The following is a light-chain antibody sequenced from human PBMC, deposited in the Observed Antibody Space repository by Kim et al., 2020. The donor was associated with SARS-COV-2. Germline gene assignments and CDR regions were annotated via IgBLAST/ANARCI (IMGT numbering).Light chain of an antibody. Sequence: SYELTQPPSLSVSPGQTANITCSGDKLGDKFACWYQQRPGQSPVLVIHQDVKRTSGIPERFSGSNSGNTATLTISGTQAMDEADYYCQAWDRNTVVFGGGTQLTVL. J-gene: IGLJ2*01. V-gene: IGLV3-1*01. CDR2: QDV. CDR1: KLGDKF. CDR3: QAWDRNTVV.